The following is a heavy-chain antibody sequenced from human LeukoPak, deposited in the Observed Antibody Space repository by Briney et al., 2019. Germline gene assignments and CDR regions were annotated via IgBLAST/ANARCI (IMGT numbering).Heavy chain of an antibody. Sequence: SVKVSCKASGGTFSSYAISWVRQAPGQGLEWMGGIIPIFGTASYAQKFQGRVTITTDESTSTAYMELSSLRSEDTAVYYCARGGHGMAPTSYMDVWGKGTTVTVSS. D-gene: IGHD5-24*01. V-gene: IGHV1-69*05. J-gene: IGHJ6*03. CDR3: ARGGHGMAPTSYMDV. CDR2: IIPIFGTA. CDR1: GGTFSSYA.